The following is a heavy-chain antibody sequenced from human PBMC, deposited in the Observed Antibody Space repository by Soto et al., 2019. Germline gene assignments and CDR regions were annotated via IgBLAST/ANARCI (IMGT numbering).Heavy chain of an antibody. J-gene: IGHJ5*02. V-gene: IGHV4-61*03. Sequence: LSLTCAVSGVSVTRDTSYWSWIRQPPGKGLEWIGDISYSGDTNYNSSLKTRVTISADTSKNHFSLTLTSMTAADTALYYCVKGGSHWFDPWGQGALVTVSS. CDR3: VKGGSHWFDP. CDR1: GVSVTRDTSY. CDR2: ISYSGDT. D-gene: IGHD3-10*01.